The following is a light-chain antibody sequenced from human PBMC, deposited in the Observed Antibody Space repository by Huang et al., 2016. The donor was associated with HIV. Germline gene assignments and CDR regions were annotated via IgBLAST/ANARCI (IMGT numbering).Light chain of an antibody. J-gene: IGKJ3*01. CDR1: QSPLLSTCDNY. CDR2: LGS. Sequence: DIVLTQTPLSLPVTPGEPASISCRSSQSPLLSTCDNYLDWYLQKPGQSPQLLIYLGSHRASGFPDRFSGSGTGTDFTLIISRVEAEDVGVYYCMQALQSPPLFTFGPGTKVEIK. V-gene: IGKV2-28*01. CDR3: MQALQSPPLFT.